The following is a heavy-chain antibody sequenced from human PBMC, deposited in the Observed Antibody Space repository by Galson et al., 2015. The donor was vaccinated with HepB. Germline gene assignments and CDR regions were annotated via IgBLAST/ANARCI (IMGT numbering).Heavy chain of an antibody. CDR1: GFTVSSNY. CDR3: ARGPRYYYGSSGPGYFDY. J-gene: IGHJ4*02. V-gene: IGHV3-53*04. D-gene: IGHD3-22*01. CDR2: IYSGTST. Sequence: SLRLSCAASGFTVSSNYMSWVRQAPGKGLEWVSIIYSGTSTYYADSVRGRFTISRHNFKNTPYLQMNSLRAEDTAVYYCARGPRYYYGSSGPGYFDYWGQGTLVTVSS.